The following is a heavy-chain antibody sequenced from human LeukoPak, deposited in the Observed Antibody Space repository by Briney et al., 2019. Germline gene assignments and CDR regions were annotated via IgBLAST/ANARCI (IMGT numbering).Heavy chain of an antibody. V-gene: IGHV3-48*03. J-gene: IGHJ4*02. Sequence: GGSLRLSCAASGFTFSSYEMNWVRQAPGKGLEGVSYISSSGSTIYYADSVKGRFTISRDNAKSSLYLQMNSLRAEDTAVYYCARDPYYGDYVVWGQGTLVTVSS. CDR1: GFTFSSYE. CDR2: ISSSGSTI. CDR3: ARDPYYGDYVV. D-gene: IGHD4-17*01.